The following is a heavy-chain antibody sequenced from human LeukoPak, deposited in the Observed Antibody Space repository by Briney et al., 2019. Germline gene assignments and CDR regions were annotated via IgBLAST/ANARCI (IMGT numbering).Heavy chain of an antibody. CDR1: GYSFIRYH. V-gene: IGHV1-46*01. CDR3: ARMTTVTTYRSADGY. D-gene: IGHD4-17*01. J-gene: IGHJ4*02. CDR2: LKLYDGSI. Sequence: GASVKVSCKASGYSFIRYHIHWVRQAPGQGLEWMGVLKLYDGSISHAQKFQGRVTITADESTSTAYMELSSLRSEDTAVYYCARMTTVTTYRSADGYWGQGTLVTVSS.